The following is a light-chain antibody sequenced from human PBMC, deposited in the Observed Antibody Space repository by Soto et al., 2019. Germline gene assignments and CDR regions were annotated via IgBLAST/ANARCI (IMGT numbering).Light chain of an antibody. CDR3: AVRDDRLSGNWV. V-gene: IGLV1-47*01. CDR2: KDD. Sequence: QAVLTQTPSASGTPGQRVTISCSGSNANIESNYVYWYHQFPGTAPKVLIYKDDQRPSGVPDRFSGSKSGASASLAINGLRSEDEADYYCAVRDDRLSGNWVFGGGTQLTVL. CDR1: NANIESNY. J-gene: IGLJ3*02.